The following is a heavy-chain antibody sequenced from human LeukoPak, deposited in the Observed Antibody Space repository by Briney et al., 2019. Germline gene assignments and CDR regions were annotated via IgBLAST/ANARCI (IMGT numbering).Heavy chain of an antibody. CDR3: ARSDTAMVRPFDY. Sequence: EASVKVSCKASGYTFTSYGISWVRQAPGQGLEWMAWISAYNGNTNYAQNLQGRVTMTTDTSTSTAYMELRSLRSDDTAVYYCARSDTAMVRPFDYWGQGTLVTVSS. D-gene: IGHD5-18*01. CDR2: ISAYNGNT. J-gene: IGHJ4*02. CDR1: GYTFTSYG. V-gene: IGHV1-18*01.